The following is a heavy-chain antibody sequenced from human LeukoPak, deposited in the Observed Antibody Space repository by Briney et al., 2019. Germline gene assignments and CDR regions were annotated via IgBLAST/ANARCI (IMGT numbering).Heavy chain of an antibody. Sequence: GGSLRLSCAAAGFTFSSYSMNWVRQAPGKGPEWVSHISGRSSAVYYADSVKGRFTISRDNAKNSLYLQMNSLRDEDTAVYYCARGGYSSTWYCEHWGQGTRVTVSS. V-gene: IGHV3-48*02. CDR1: GFTFSSYS. CDR3: ARGGYSSTWYCEH. D-gene: IGHD6-13*01. J-gene: IGHJ4*02. CDR2: ISGRSSAV.